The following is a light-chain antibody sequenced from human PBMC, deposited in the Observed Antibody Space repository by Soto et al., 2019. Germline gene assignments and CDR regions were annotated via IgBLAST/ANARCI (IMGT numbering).Light chain of an antibody. CDR2: EVT. CDR1: SSDVGGYNY. Sequence: QSALTQPASVSGSPGQSITISCTGTSSDVGGYNYVSWYQQHPGKAPKFMIYEVTNRPSGVSNRFSASKSGNTASLTISGLQAEDEADYYCSSYTSSGSVVFGGGTKLTVL. J-gene: IGLJ2*01. V-gene: IGLV2-14*01. CDR3: SSYTSSGSVV.